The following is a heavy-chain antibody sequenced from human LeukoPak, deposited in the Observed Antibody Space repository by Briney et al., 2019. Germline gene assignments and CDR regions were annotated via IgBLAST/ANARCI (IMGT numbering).Heavy chain of an antibody. D-gene: IGHD4-17*01. Sequence: PSETLSLTCTVSGGSISSYYWSWIRQPPGKGLEWIGYIYYSGSTNYNPSLKSRVTISVDTSKNQFSLKLSSVTAADTAVYYCARGLYDYGDLDAFDIWGQGTMVTVSS. V-gene: IGHV4-59*01. CDR2: IYYSGST. CDR1: GGSISSYY. CDR3: ARGLYDYGDLDAFDI. J-gene: IGHJ3*02.